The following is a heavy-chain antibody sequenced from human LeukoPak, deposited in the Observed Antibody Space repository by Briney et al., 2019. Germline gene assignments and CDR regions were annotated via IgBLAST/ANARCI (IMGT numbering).Heavy chain of an antibody. J-gene: IGHJ6*02. D-gene: IGHD5-18*01. CDR1: GFTFSSYA. V-gene: IGHV3-30*04. CDR3: ARDAVNTANAV. Sequence: GRSLRLSCAASGFTFSSYAMHWVRQAPGKGLEWVAVISYDGSNKYYADSVKGRFTISRDNAKNTLYLQMNSLRAEDTAVYYCARDAVNTANAVWGQGTTVTVSS. CDR2: ISYDGSNK.